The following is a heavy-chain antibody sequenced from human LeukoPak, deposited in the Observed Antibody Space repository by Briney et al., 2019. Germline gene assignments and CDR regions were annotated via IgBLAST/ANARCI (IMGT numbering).Heavy chain of an antibody. CDR3: ARGPPAYSSSWYGI. CDR1: GGSISSSSYY. V-gene: IGHV4-39*01. CDR2: IYYSGST. D-gene: IGHD6-13*01. Sequence: SETLSLTCTVSGGSISSSSYYWGWIRQPPGKGLEWIGSIYYSGSTYYNPSLKSRVTISVDTSKNQFSLKLSSVTAADTAVYYCARGPPAYSSSWYGIWGQGTLVTVSS. J-gene: IGHJ4*02.